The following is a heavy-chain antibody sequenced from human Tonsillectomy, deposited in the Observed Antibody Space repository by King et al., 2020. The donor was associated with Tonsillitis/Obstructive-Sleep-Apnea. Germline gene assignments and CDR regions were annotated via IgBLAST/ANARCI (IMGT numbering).Heavy chain of an antibody. CDR1: GFTFSDYY. D-gene: IGHD4-11*01. J-gene: IGHJ4*02. V-gene: IGHV3-11*01. CDR3: ARDQYCNYHFDY. Sequence: VQLVESGGGLVKPGGSMRLSCAASGFTFSDYYMSWIRQAPGKGLEWVSYISSSGSTIYYADSVKGRFTISRDSSKNSLYLQMNSLRAEDTAVYYCARDQYCNYHFDYWGQGTLVTVSS. CDR2: ISSSGSTI.